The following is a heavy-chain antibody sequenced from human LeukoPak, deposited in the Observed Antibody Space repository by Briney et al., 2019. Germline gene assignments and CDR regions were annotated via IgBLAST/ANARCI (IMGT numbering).Heavy chain of an antibody. D-gene: IGHD4-11*01. Sequence: VASVKVSCKASGFTFTKSALQWVRQARGQRLEWIGWIVVGSGNTDYAQKFQERVTITRDMFTSTAYMELSSLRSEDTAAYYCAAGLRGPTVTGKYYYYGMDVWGQGTTVTVSS. V-gene: IGHV1-58*01. J-gene: IGHJ6*02. CDR1: GFTFTKSA. CDR3: AAGLRGPTVTGKYYYYGMDV. CDR2: IVVGSGNT.